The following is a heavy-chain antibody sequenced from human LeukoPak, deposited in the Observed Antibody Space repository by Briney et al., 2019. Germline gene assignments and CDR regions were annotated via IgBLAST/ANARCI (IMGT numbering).Heavy chain of an antibody. Sequence: PGGSLRPSCAAPGFIFSDHYMEWVRQAPGEGLEWVGRIRNKANSYTTEYAASVKGRFTISRDDSKNSLYLQMNSLKSEDTAVYYCASGSYASSNYPSWGQGTLVTVSS. D-gene: IGHD3-22*01. J-gene: IGHJ4*02. CDR3: ASGSYASSNYPS. CDR2: IRNKANSYTT. CDR1: GFIFSDHY. V-gene: IGHV3-72*01.